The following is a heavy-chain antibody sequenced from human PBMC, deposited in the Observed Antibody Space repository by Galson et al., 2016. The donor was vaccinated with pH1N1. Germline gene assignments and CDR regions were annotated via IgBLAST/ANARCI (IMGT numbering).Heavy chain of an antibody. V-gene: IGHV6-1*01. CDR2: TYYRSKWFY. J-gene: IGHJ4*02. Sequence: CAISGDSVSSNSAAWNWIRQSPSRGLEWLGRTYYRSKWFYNYAVSVQGRRTISPDTSKNQFSLQLNSVTPEDTAVYYCARHSPGRAVGVFDCWGQGTLVTVSS. D-gene: IGHD6-19*01. CDR1: GDSVSSNSAA. CDR3: ARHSPGRAVGVFDC.